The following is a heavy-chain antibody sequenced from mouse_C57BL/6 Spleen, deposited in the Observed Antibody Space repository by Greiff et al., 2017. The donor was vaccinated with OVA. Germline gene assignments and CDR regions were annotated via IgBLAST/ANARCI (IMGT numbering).Heavy chain of an antibody. D-gene: IGHD2-1*01. Sequence: QVQLQPSGAELVKPGASVKISCKASGYAFRSYWMNWVKQRPGKGLEWIGQIYPGDGDTNYTGKFTGHATLTADKSSSTAYMQLSSLTSYDSAVYFCARGNPDAMDYWGQGTSVTVSS. CDR2: IYPGDGDT. J-gene: IGHJ4*01. CDR1: GYAFRSYW. CDR3: ARGNPDAMDY. V-gene: IGHV1-80*01.